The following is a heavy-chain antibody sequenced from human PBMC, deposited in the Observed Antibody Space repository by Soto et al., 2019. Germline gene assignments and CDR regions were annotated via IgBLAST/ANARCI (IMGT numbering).Heavy chain of an antibody. V-gene: IGHV1-46*03. J-gene: IGHJ4*02. D-gene: IGHD6-6*01. CDR2: IDPSGGSA. CDR3: VRGWGSSNPFGY. CDR1: GYTFTTYY. Sequence: QVQLVQSGAEVKKPGASVKISCEASGYTFTTYYMHWVRQATGQGLEWMGMIDPSGGSASYAQKFQGRVTMTRDTSTSTVYMELSSLRSDDTAVYYCVRGWGSSNPFGYWGQGTLVTVSS.